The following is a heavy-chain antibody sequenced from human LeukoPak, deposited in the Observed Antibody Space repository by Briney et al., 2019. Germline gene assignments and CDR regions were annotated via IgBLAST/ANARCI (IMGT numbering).Heavy chain of an antibody. D-gene: IGHD3-3*01. Sequence: AGGSLRLSCAASEFTFSSYGMHWVRQAPGKGLEWVAVIWYDGSNKYYADSVKGRFTISRDNSKNTLYLQMNSLRAEDTAVYYCARAYDFWSGYSRLDYWGQGTLVTVSS. CDR2: IWYDGSNK. CDR1: EFTFSSYG. J-gene: IGHJ4*02. V-gene: IGHV3-33*08. CDR3: ARAYDFWSGYSRLDY.